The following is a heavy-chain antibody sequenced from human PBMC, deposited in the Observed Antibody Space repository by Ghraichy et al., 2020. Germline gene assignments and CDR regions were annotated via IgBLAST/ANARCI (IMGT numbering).Heavy chain of an antibody. D-gene: IGHD1-26*01. CDR3: ARQTGRRELRQGLDY. J-gene: IGHJ4*02. CDR1: GGSFSGYY. Sequence: SETLSLTCAVYGGSFSGYYWSWIRQPPGKGLEWIGEINHSGSTNYNPSLKSRVTISVDTSKNQFSLKLSSVTAADTAVYYCARQTGRRELRQGLDYWGQGTLVTVSS. V-gene: IGHV4-34*01. CDR2: INHSGST.